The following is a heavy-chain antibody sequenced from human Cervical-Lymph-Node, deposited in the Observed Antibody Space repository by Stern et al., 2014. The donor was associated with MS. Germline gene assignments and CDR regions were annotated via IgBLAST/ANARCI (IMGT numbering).Heavy chain of an antibody. J-gene: IGHJ4*02. CDR3: ARQEGSTPGYFDY. CDR1: GFTFSSYS. Sequence: EVQLVESGGGLVKPGGSLRLSCAASGFTFSSYSMNWVRQAPGKGLEWVSSISSSTTYIYYADSVKGRFTISRDNAKNSLYLQMNSLRAEDTAVYYCARQEGSTPGYFDYWGQGTLVTVSS. V-gene: IGHV3-21*01. CDR2: ISSSTTYI. D-gene: IGHD5/OR15-5a*01.